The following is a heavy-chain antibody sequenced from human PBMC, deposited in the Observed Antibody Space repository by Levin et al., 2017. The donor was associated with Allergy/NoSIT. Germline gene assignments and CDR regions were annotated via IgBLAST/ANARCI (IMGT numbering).Heavy chain of an antibody. Sequence: SCAASGFTFDDYAMHWVRQAPGKGLEWVSGISWNSGSIGYADSVKGRFTISRDNAKNSLYLQMNSLRAEDTALYYCAKGQTGFYGDYGGGLIDYWGQGTLVTVSS. CDR3: AKGQTGFYGDYGGGLIDY. CDR2: ISWNSGSI. D-gene: IGHD4-17*01. V-gene: IGHV3-9*01. CDR1: GFTFDDYA. J-gene: IGHJ4*02.